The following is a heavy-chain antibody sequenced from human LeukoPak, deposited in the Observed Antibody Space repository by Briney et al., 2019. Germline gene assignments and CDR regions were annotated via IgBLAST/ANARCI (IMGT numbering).Heavy chain of an antibody. V-gene: IGHV4-39*07. CDR3: ARGYCTGGSCYWGDY. Sequence: SETLPLTCTVSGGSISSSGYYWGWIRQPPEEGLEWIGSIYYTGSTFYNPSLKSRLTLSVDTSKNQLSLKLSSVTAADTAVYYCARGYCTGGSCYWGDYWGQGTLVTVSS. CDR1: GGSISSSGYY. D-gene: IGHD2-15*01. CDR2: IYYTGST. J-gene: IGHJ4*02.